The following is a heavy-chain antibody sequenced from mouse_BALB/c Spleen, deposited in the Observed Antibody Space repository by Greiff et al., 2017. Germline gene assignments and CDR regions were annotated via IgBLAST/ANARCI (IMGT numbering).Heavy chain of an antibody. V-gene: IGHV7-3*02. CDR1: GFTFTDYY. J-gene: IGHJ4*01. CDR3: ARDKGNYVYYAMDY. Sequence: EVMLVESGGGLVQPGGSLRLSCATSGFTFTDYYMSWVRQPPGKALEWLGFIRNKANGYTTEYSASVKGRFTISRDNSQSILYLQMNTLRAEDSATYYGARDKGNYVYYAMDYWGQGTSVTVSS. CDR2: IRNKANGYTT. D-gene: IGHD2-1*01.